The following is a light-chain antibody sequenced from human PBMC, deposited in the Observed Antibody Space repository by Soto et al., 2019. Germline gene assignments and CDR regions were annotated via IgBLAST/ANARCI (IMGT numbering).Light chain of an antibody. CDR2: GAS. Sequence: EIVMTQSPATLSVSSGERASLSCSASQSISTNLAWYHQKPGQAPRLLIYGASTRATGIPARFSGSGSGTEFTLTISSLQSEDFAVYYCQQYYDWPITFGQGTRLENK. J-gene: IGKJ5*01. CDR1: QSISTN. V-gene: IGKV3-15*01. CDR3: QQYYDWPIT.